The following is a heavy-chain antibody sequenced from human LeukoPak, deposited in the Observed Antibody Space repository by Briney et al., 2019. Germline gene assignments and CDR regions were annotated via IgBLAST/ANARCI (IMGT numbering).Heavy chain of an antibody. J-gene: IGHJ6*03. D-gene: IGHD1-7*01. Sequence: GGSLRLSCAASGFTFSSYSMNWVRQAPGKGLEWVSSISSSSYIYYADSVKGRFTISRDNAKNSLYLQMNSLRAEDTAVYYCARDAPPWTLELLARYYYYYYMDVWGKGTTVTVSS. CDR3: ARDAPPWTLELLARYYYYYYMDV. CDR1: GFTFSSYS. V-gene: IGHV3-21*01. CDR2: ISSSSYI.